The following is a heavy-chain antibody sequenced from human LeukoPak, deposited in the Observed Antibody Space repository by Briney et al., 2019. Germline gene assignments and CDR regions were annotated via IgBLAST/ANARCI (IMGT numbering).Heavy chain of an antibody. CDR2: IFYTGST. J-gene: IGHJ5*02. CDR1: CGSISSNF. Sequence: PSETLSLTCTVSCGSISSNFWSWIRQPPGKGLEWIAYIFYTGSTNYNPSLKSRVTISVDRSKKQVSLRLNSVTAADTAVYYCARAPLPTEGSWFDPWGQGTLVTVSS. V-gene: IGHV4-59*01. CDR3: ARAPLPTEGSWFDP. D-gene: IGHD2-15*01.